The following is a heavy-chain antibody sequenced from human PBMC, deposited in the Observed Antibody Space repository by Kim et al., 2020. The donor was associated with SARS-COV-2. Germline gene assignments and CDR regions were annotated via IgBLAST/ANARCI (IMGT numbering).Heavy chain of an antibody. J-gene: IGHJ4*02. CDR1: GFTFSSYG. CDR2: ISYDGSNK. V-gene: IGHV3-30*18. Sequence: GGSLRLSCAASGFTFSSYGMHWVRQAPGKGLEWVAVISYDGSNKYYADSVKGRFTISRDNSKNTLYLQMNSLRAEDTAVYYCAKEMLDCSSTSCYTDYFDYWGQGTLVTVSS. D-gene: IGHD2-2*02. CDR3: AKEMLDCSSTSCYTDYFDY.